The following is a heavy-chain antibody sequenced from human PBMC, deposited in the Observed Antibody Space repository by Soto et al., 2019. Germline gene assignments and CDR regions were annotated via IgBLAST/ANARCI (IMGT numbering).Heavy chain of an antibody. CDR2: IYYSGST. D-gene: IGHD6-6*01. Sequence: PSDTLALTCTVSGGCISSYYLSWIRQPPGKGLEWIGYIYYSGSTNYNPSLKSRVTISVDTSKNQFSLKLSSVTAADTAVYYCARDKGFSSSAPGENYYGMDVWGQGTTVTVSS. V-gene: IGHV4-59*01. CDR1: GGCISSYY. J-gene: IGHJ6*02. CDR3: ARDKGFSSSAPGENYYGMDV.